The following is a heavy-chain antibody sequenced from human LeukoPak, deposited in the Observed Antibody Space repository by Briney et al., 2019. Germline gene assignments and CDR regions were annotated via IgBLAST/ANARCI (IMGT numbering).Heavy chain of an antibody. CDR1: GGSISSSSYY. D-gene: IGHD6-19*01. V-gene: IGHV4-39*02. J-gene: IGHJ4*02. CDR3: ARDRGAVAAYYFDY. CDR2: FYYGGSI. Sequence: PSETLSLTCTVSGGSISSSSYYWDWVRQPPGKGLEWIGSFYYGGSIYYNPSLKSRVTISVDTSKNHFSLKLSSVTAADTAVYYCARDRGAVAAYYFDYWGQGTLVTVSS.